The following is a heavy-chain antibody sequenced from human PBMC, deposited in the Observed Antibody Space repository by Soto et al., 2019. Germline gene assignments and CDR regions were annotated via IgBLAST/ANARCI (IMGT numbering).Heavy chain of an antibody. V-gene: IGHV3-74*01. CDR3: LRDQRHWNEFADQ. J-gene: IGHJ4*02. CDR2: ISQDGTIA. D-gene: IGHD1-1*01. CDR1: GFAFGSYW. Sequence: EVQLVESGGGLVQPGGSLRLSCAASGFAFGSYWMHWVRQAPGKGLVWVSRISQDGTIATQADSVKGRFTISRDNAKNTLYLQMNSLRADDTAVYYCLRDQRHWNEFADQWGQGTLVTVSS.